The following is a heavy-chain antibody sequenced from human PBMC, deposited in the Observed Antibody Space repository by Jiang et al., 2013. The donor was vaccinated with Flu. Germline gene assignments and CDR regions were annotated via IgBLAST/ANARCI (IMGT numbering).Heavy chain of an antibody. D-gene: IGHD6-19*01. CDR3: VRDQDGSAGSMFHY. V-gene: IGHV3-20*04. CDR2: INWEGESI. Sequence: VQLLESGEGVVRPGRSLRLSCAASGFKFDNFGMSWVRQGPGKGLEWVAGINWEGESIGYADSVKGRFTISRDNVQNSVYLQMNGLKAEDTARYYCVRDQDGSAGSMFHYWGQGILVTVSS. CDR1: GFKFDNFG. J-gene: IGHJ4*02.